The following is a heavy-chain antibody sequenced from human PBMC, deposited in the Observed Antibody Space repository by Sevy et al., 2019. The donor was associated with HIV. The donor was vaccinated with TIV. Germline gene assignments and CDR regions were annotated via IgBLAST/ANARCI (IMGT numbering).Heavy chain of an antibody. CDR2: IYYSGST. CDR3: AGMYYYDSSGYKHRFDY. D-gene: IGHD3-22*01. V-gene: IGHV4-31*03. CDR1: GSSISSGGYY. Sequence: SETLSLTCTVSGSSISSGGYYWSWIRQHPGKGLEWIGYIYYSGSTYYNPSLKSRVTISVDTSKNQFSLKLSSVTAADTAVYYCAGMYYYDSSGYKHRFDYWGQGTLVTVSS. J-gene: IGHJ4*02.